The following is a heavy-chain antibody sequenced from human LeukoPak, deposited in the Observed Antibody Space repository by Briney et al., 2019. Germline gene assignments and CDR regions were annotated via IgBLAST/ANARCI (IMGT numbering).Heavy chain of an antibody. J-gene: IGHJ3*02. CDR2: INHGGST. V-gene: IGHV4-38-2*02. CDR3: ARFDYVWANNGMDSFDI. D-gene: IGHD3-16*01. CDR1: GYSISNSYS. Sequence: SETLSLTCTVSGYSISNSYSCYCIRQPPRKGLEWIGSINHGGSTTYNPSLMNRVTISLVTSKNAFSLRLRSVTAADTARYYCARFDYVWANNGMDSFDIWGHGTMVTVSS.